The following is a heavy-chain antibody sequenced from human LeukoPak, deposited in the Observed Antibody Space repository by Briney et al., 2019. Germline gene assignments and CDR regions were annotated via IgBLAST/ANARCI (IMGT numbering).Heavy chain of an antibody. Sequence: GGSLRLSCAASGFTVSSNYMTWVRQAPGKGLEWVSVIYSGGSTYYADSVKGRFTISRDTSKNTLYLQMNSLRAEDTAVYYCARDGANGYTSGWAPNDYWGQGTLVTVSS. CDR3: ARDGANGYTSGWAPNDY. V-gene: IGHV3-66*01. J-gene: IGHJ4*02. CDR2: IYSGGST. CDR1: GFTVSSNY. D-gene: IGHD6-19*01.